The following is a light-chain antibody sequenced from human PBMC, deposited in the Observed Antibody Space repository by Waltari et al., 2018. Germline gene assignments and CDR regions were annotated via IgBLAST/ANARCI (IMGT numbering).Light chain of an antibody. CDR1: QSVLYSPNNKNY. J-gene: IGKJ2*01. CDR3: QQYYSPPYT. CDR2: WAS. V-gene: IGKV4-1*01. Sequence: EIVMTQSPDSLAVSLGERATINCKSSQSVLYSPNNKNYLAWFQQKPGQPPKLLIYWASTRESGVPDRFSGSGSGTDFTLTISSLQAEDVAVYYCQQYYSPPYTFGQGTTLEIK.